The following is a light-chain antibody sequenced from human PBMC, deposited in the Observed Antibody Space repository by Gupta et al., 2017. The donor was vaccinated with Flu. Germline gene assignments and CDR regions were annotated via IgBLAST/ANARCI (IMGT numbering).Light chain of an antibody. CDR1: QSLVYKNGITY. CDR2: VVS. V-gene: IGKV2-30*01. J-gene: IGKJ2*02. CDR3: MRGTHPWT. Sequence: DVVMTQSPLSLPVTLGQPASISCRSSQSLVYKNGITYLTWFQQRPGQSPRRLIYVVSNRDYGVTDRFSGSGSGTDFTLKSSRVEDEDGGVYYCMRGTHPWTFGQGTXLEI.